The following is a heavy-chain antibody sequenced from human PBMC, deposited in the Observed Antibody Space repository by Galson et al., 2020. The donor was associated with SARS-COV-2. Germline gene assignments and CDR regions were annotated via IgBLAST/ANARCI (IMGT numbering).Heavy chain of an antibody. V-gene: IGHV4-38-2*01. D-gene: IGHD4-17*01. CDR2: IYHSGGT. CDR1: DFPISSGYY. J-gene: IGHJ3*02. CDR3: ARLGDDYGDYEGAFDI. Sequence: SETLSLTCAVSDFPISSGYYWGWIRQAPGKGPEWIGSIYHSGGTYYNPSLKSRVTISLDTSKNHFSLRLTSVTAADTAMYYCARLGDDYGDYEGAFDIWGQGAMVTVSS.